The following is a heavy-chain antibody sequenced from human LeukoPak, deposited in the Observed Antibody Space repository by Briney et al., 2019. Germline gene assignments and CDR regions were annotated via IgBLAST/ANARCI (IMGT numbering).Heavy chain of an antibody. CDR2: IRYDGSNK. D-gene: IGHD1-20*01. J-gene: IGHJ3*02. V-gene: IGHV3-30*02. CDR3: AIITGTTADAFDI. CDR1: GFTFSSYG. Sequence: GGSLRLSCAASGFTFSSYGMHWVRQAPGKGLEWVAFIRYDGSNKYYADSVKGRFTISRDNSKNTLYLQMNSLRAEDTAVYYCAIITGTTADAFDIWGQGTMVTVSS.